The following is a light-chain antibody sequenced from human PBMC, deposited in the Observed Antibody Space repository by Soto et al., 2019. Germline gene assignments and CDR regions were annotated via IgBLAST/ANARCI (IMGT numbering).Light chain of an antibody. CDR1: SSDVGGYNY. Sequence: QSALTQPASVSGSPGQSITISCTGTSSDVGGYNYVSWYQQHPGKAPKLMIYEVSNRPSGVSNRFSGSKSGNTASLTISGRQADDEADYYCSSYTSSSIPYVFGPGTKVTVL. J-gene: IGLJ1*01. V-gene: IGLV2-14*01. CDR3: SSYTSSSIPYV. CDR2: EVS.